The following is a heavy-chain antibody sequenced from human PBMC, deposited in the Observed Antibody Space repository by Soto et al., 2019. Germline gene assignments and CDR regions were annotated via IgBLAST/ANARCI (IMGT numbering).Heavy chain of an antibody. J-gene: IGHJ4*02. Sequence: EVHLVESGGGLVQPGGSLRLSCAASGFSFEIYWMGWVRQAPGKGLEWVANINPDGSGEYYLDSVKGRFTISRDNAKNSVYLQMTSLEGDDTAVYYCARENWFFDYWGQGTPVTVSS. CDR1: GFSFEIYW. CDR2: INPDGSGE. V-gene: IGHV3-7*01. CDR3: ARENWFFDY. D-gene: IGHD3-10*01.